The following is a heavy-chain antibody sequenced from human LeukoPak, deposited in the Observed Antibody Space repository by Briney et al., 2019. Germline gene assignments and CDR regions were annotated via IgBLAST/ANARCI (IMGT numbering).Heavy chain of an antibody. D-gene: IGHD3-9*01. CDR3: ARRSRLRYFAFDP. J-gene: IGHJ5*02. Sequence: SETLSLTCTVSGGSISSYYWSWIRQPTGKGLEWIGYIYYSGSTNYNPSLKSRVTISVDTSKNQFSLKLSAVTAADTAVYYCARRSRLRYFAFDPWGQGTLVTVSS. CDR1: GGSISSYY. V-gene: IGHV4-59*08. CDR2: IYYSGST.